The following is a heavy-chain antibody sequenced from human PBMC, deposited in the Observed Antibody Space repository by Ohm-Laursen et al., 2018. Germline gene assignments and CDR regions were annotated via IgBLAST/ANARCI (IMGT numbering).Heavy chain of an antibody. CDR3: AGEERGSDFQGIDY. CDR2: IDAAGRT. J-gene: IGHJ4*02. V-gene: IGHV3-13*01. Sequence: SLRLSCAASGFSFSDYDMHWVRLLTGKRLEWVSGIDAAGRTYYPASMEGRFTISRENDKNSLYLQVDSLRAGDTAVYYCAGEERGSDFQGIDYWGQETLVTVSS. CDR1: GFSFSDYD. D-gene: IGHD3/OR15-3a*01.